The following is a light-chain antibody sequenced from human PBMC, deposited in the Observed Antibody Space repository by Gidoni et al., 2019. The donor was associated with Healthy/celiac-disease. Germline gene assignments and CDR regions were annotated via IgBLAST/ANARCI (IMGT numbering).Light chain of an antibody. Sequence: ELVLTQYPATLSLSPGERATLSCRASQSVSSYLAWYQQKPGQAPRLLIYDASNRATGIPARFSGSGPGTDFTLTISSLEPEDFAVYYCQQRSNCQFTFGPGTKVDIK. CDR2: DAS. J-gene: IGKJ3*01. CDR1: QSVSSY. CDR3: QQRSNCQFT. V-gene: IGKV3D-11*02.